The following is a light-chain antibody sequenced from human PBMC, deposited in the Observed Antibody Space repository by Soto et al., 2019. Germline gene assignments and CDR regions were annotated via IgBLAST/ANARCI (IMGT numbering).Light chain of an antibody. V-gene: IGKV3-20*01. Sequence: EIVLTQSPGTLSLSPGERATLSCRASQSVSSSSSAWYQQKRGQAPRLLIHGASSRATGIPDRFSGSGSGTDFTLTISRLEPEDFAVYYCQQYGGSPRTFGQGTKVEVK. CDR2: GAS. J-gene: IGKJ1*01. CDR3: QQYGGSPRT. CDR1: QSVSSSS.